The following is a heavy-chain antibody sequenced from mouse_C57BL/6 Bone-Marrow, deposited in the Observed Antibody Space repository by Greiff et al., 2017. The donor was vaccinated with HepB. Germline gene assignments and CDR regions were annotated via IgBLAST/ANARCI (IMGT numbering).Heavy chain of an antibody. CDR1: GFTFSSYA. J-gene: IGHJ2*01. CDR2: ISDGGSYT. V-gene: IGHV5-4*01. D-gene: IGHD1-1*01. Sequence: EVQLVESGGGLVKPGGSLKLSCAASGFTFSSYAMSWVRQTPEKRLEWVATISDGGSYTYYPDNVKGRFTISRDNAKNNLYLQMSPLKSEDTAMYYCARAQGIYYYGSSYGNFDYWGQGTTLTVSS. CDR3: ARAQGIYYYGSSYGNFDY.